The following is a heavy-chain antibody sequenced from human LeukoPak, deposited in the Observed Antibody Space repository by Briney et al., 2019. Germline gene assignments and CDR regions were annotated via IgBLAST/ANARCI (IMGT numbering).Heavy chain of an antibody. Sequence: GESLKISCEGSGYSFSSYWIGWVRQMPGKGLEWMGIIFPGDSDTRYSPSFQGQVTISVDKSNNIAYLRWSSLKASDTAMYYCARRFRLQSPFDYWGQGTLVTVSS. CDR1: GYSFSSYW. CDR3: ARRFRLQSPFDY. CDR2: IFPGDSDT. D-gene: IGHD3-3*01. J-gene: IGHJ4*02. V-gene: IGHV5-51*01.